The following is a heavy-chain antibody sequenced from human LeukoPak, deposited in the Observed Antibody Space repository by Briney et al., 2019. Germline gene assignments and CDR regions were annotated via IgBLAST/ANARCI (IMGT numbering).Heavy chain of an antibody. Sequence: GGSLRLSCAASGFTFSNNWMTWVRQAPGKGLEWVASVKKDASEKYYVDSVKGRFTISRDNAKNSLYLQMNSLRAEDTAVYYCARDTWPRSSGAPLDYWGQGTLVTVSS. J-gene: IGHJ4*02. V-gene: IGHV3-7*01. D-gene: IGHD5-12*01. CDR2: VKKDASEK. CDR3: ARDTWPRSSGAPLDY. CDR1: GFTFSNNW.